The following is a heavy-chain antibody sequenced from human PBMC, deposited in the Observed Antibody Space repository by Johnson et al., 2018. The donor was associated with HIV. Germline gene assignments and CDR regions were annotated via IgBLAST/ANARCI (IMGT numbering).Heavy chain of an antibody. D-gene: IGHD1-26*01. CDR3: ATFGGGSFHAFDI. Sequence: VQLVESGGGLVQPGGSLRLSCAASGFTVNSNYMSWVRQAPGKGLEWVSVIYSGGSTYYADSVKGRFTISRDNSKNTLYLQMNSLRAEDTAVYYCATFGGGSFHAFDIWGQGTMVTVSS. V-gene: IGHV3-66*01. CDR2: IYSGGST. CDR1: GFTVNSNY. J-gene: IGHJ3*02.